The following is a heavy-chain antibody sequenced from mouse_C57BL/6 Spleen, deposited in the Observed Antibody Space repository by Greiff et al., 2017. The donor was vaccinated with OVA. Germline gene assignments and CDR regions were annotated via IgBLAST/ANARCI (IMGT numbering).Heavy chain of an antibody. CDR3: ARRYDYYGSSYAMDY. Sequence: QVQLQQPGAELVKPGASVKLSCKASGYTFTSYWMQWVKQRPGQGLEWIGEIDPSDSYTNYNQKFKGKATLTVDTSSSTAYMQLSSMTSEDYAVYYCARRYDYYGSSYAMDYWGQGTSVTVSS. V-gene: IGHV1-50*01. J-gene: IGHJ4*01. D-gene: IGHD1-1*01. CDR1: GYTFTSYW. CDR2: IDPSDSYT.